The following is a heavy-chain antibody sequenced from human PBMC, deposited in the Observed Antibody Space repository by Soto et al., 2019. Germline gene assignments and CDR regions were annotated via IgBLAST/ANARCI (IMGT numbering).Heavy chain of an antibody. CDR2: VNPNSGGT. D-gene: IGHD6-6*01. J-gene: IGHJ4*01. Sequence: ASVKGSCKASGYTFTAYYMHWVRQAPGQGLEWMGWVNPNSGGTNYAQKFQGRVTMTRDTSITTAYMELSRLRSDDTAVYYCARSIAARRTVDYWGQGTLVTVSS. V-gene: IGHV1-2*02. CDR1: GYTFTAYY. CDR3: ARSIAARRTVDY.